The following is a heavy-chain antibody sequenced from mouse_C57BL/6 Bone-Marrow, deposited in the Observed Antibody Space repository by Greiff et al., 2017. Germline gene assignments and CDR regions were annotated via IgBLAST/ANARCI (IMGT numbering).Heavy chain of an antibody. V-gene: IGHV14-4*01. D-gene: IGHD1-1*01. CDR1: GFNIKDDC. CDR3: TITTVPHY. CDR2: IDPENGDT. Sequence: VQLQQSGAELVRPGASVKLSCTASGFNIKDDCMHWVKQRPEQGLEWIGWIDPENGDTEYASKFQGKATITADTSSNTAYLQLSSLTSEDTAVYYCTITTVPHYWGQGTTLTVSS. J-gene: IGHJ2*01.